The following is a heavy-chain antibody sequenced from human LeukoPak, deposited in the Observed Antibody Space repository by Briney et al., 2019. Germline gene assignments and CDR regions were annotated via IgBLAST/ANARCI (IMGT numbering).Heavy chain of an antibody. CDR3: AKGGVYSGYDLSFEY. CDR1: GFTFSSYA. J-gene: IGHJ4*02. V-gene: IGHV3-23*01. D-gene: IGHD5-12*01. Sequence: PGGSLRLSCAAYGFTFSSYAMSWVRQAPGKGLEWVSSIRGRGNYVYYADSVKGRFTISRDNSKNTLYLQMNSLRADDTAVFYCAKGGVYSGYDLSFEYWGQGALVTVSS. CDR2: IRGRGNYV.